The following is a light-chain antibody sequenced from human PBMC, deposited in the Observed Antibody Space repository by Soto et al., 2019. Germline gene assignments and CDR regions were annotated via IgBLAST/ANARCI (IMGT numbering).Light chain of an antibody. Sequence: DIQMTQSPSTLSASVGARVTITCRASQSIRSWLAWYQQKPRKAPKLLIYKASSLESGVPSRFSGSGAGTEFTLTISSLQTDDFATYYCQQYNSYSTFGQGTKVEIK. CDR2: KAS. V-gene: IGKV1-5*03. CDR3: QQYNSYST. CDR1: QSIRSW. J-gene: IGKJ1*01.